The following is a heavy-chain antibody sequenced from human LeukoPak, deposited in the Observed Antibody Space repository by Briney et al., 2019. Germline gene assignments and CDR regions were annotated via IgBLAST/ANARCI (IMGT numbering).Heavy chain of an antibody. CDR1: GFTFSSYW. CDR3: ERDGYDSSGYFFDY. J-gene: IGHJ4*02. CDR2: INSDGSST. Sequence: PGGSLRLSCAASGFTFSSYWMHWVRQAPGKGLVWVSRINSDGSSTSYADSVKGRFTISRDNAKNTLYLQMNSLRAEDTAVYYCERDGYDSSGYFFDYWGQGTLVTVPS. V-gene: IGHV3-74*01. D-gene: IGHD3-22*01.